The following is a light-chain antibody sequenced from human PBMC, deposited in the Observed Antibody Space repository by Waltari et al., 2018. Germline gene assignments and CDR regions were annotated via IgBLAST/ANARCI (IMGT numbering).Light chain of an antibody. J-gene: IGLJ1*01. Sequence: QSILTQPPSVSGTPRQRVTISCSGSASNIGSKNVNWYQHRPGTAPKIVISSNDQRPSGVPDRFSGSKSGTSASLAINGLQSEDEADYYCVAWDDSLRGPVFGTGTKVTVL. V-gene: IGLV1-44*01. CDR3: VAWDDSLRGPV. CDR2: SND. CDR1: ASNIGSKN.